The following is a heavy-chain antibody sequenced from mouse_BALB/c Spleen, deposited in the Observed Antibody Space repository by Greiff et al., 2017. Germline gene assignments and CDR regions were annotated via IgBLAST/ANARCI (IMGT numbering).Heavy chain of an antibody. J-gene: IGHJ4*01. CDR1: GFNIKDTY. D-gene: IGHD1-1*01. V-gene: IGHV14-3*02. Sequence: VQLQQSGAELVKPGASVKLSCTASGFNIKDTYMHWVKQRPEQGLEWIGRIDPANGNTKYDPKFQGKATITADTSSNTAYLQLSSLTSEDTAVYYCAITTVVDAMDYWGQGTSVTVSS. CDR3: AITTVVDAMDY. CDR2: IDPANGNT.